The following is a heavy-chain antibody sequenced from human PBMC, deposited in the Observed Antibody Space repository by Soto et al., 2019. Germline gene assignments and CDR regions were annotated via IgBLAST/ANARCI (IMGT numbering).Heavy chain of an antibody. CDR3: ARDRREEQWLIRLDY. J-gene: IGHJ4*02. CDR1: GFTFSSYG. V-gene: IGHV3-33*01. Sequence: QVQLVESGGGVVQPGRSLRLSCAASGFTFSSYGMHWVRQAPGKWLEWVAVIRDDGSNKYYADSVKGRFTISRDNSKNTLYLQMNSLRAEDTDVHYCARDRREEQWLIRLDYWGQGTLVTVSS. CDR2: IRDDGSNK. D-gene: IGHD6-19*01.